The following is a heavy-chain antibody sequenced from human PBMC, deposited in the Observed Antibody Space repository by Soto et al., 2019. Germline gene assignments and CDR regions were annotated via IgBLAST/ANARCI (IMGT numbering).Heavy chain of an antibody. CDR3: ARGRGNYYDSSGYYPRAAYSQH. V-gene: IGHV1-69*01. CDR2: IIPIFGTA. CDR1: GGTFSSYA. D-gene: IGHD3-22*01. Sequence: QVQLVQSGAEVKKPESSVKFSCKASGGTFSSYAISWVRQAPGQGLEWMGGIIPIFGTANYAQKFQGRVTITAEESTSTAYMELSSMRSEDTAVYYCARGRGNYYDSSGYYPRAAYSQHWGQGTLVTVSS. J-gene: IGHJ1*01.